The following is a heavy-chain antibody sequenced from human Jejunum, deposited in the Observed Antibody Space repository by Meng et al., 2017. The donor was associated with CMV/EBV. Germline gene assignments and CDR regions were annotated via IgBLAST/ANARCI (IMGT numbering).Heavy chain of an antibody. D-gene: IGHD1-26*01. J-gene: IGHJ4*02. CDR1: GLTVSSNY. Sequence: VQLVESGGALVQPGESLRLSCAASGLTVSSNYMSWLRQAPGKGLEWVSILYSSGITYYADSVKGRFTISRDNSKNTLYFQMNTLRAEDTAVYYCARWSGTYYDYWGQGTLVTVSS. CDR3: ARWSGTYYDY. V-gene: IGHV3-66*01. CDR2: LYSSGIT.